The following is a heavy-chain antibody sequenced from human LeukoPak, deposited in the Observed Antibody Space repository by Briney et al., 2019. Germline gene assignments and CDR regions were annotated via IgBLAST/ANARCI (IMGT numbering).Heavy chain of an antibody. J-gene: IGHJ6*03. D-gene: IGHD6-19*01. Sequence: LGGSLRLSCAASGFTFSSYSMNWVRQAPGKGLEWVSSISSSSSSYIYYADSVKGRFTISRDNAKNSLYLQMNSLRAEDTAVYYCARASDPVAVPYYYYMDVWGKGTTVTVSS. CDR2: ISSSSSSYI. CDR1: GFTFSSYS. CDR3: ARASDPVAVPYYYYMDV. V-gene: IGHV3-21*01.